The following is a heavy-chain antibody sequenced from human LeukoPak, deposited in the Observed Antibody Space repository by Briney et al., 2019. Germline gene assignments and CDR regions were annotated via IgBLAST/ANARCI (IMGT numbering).Heavy chain of an antibody. CDR1: GYSFTSYG. J-gene: IGHJ2*01. D-gene: IGHD4-17*01. V-gene: IGHV1-46*01. CDR3: ARGRTVTNDFDL. Sequence: GASVKVSCKASGYSFTSYGITWVRQAPGQGLEWMGIFNPSGSNTNYAQRFQGRVTLTRDTSTTTVYMDLSGLRPEDTAIYYCARGRTVTNDFDLWGRGTLLTVSS. CDR2: FNPSGSNT.